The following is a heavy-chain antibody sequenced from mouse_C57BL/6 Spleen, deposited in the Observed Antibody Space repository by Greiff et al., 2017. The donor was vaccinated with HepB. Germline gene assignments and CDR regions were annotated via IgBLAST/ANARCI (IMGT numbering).Heavy chain of an antibody. CDR1: GFTFTDYY. V-gene: IGHV7-3*01. Sequence: EVNLVESGGGLVQPGGSLSLSCAASGFTFTDYYMSWVRQPPGKALEWLGFIRNKANGYTTEYSASVKGRFTISRDNSQSILYLQRNARRAEDSATYYCARRGDYDGFDYWGQGTTLTVSS. D-gene: IGHD2-4*01. CDR3: ARRGDYDGFDY. CDR2: IRNKANGYTT. J-gene: IGHJ2*01.